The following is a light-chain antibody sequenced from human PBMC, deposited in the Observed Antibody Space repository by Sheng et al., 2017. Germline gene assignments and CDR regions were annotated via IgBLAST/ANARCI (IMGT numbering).Light chain of an antibody. CDR1: QGISNS. Sequence: AIRMTQSPSSFSASTGDRVTISCRASQGISNSLAWYQQKPGKAPKLLIYGASTLQSGVPSRFSGSGSGTDFTLTISFLQSEDFATYYCQQFYSYLSTFGQGTKVEVK. CDR3: QQFYSYLST. CDR2: GAS. J-gene: IGKJ1*01. V-gene: IGKV1-8*01.